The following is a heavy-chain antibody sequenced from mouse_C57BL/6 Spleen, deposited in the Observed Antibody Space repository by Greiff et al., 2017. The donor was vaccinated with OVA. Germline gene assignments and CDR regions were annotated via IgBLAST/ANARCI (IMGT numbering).Heavy chain of an antibody. D-gene: IGHD1-1*01. CDR2: ISYDGSN. CDR3: ARGPYCYGSSSYAMDY. CDR1: GYSITSGYY. V-gene: IGHV3-6*01. J-gene: IGHJ4*01. Sequence: EVQLQESGPGLVKPSQSLSLTCSVTGYSITSGYYWNWIRQFPGNKLEWMGYISYDGSNNYNPSLKNRISITRDTSKNQFFLKLNSVTTEDTAAYYCARGPYCYGSSSYAMDYWGQGTSVTVSS.